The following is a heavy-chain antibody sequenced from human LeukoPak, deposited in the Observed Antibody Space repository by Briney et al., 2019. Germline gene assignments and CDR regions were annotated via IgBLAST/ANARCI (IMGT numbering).Heavy chain of an antibody. V-gene: IGHV4-59*01. CDR1: GGSISSYY. J-gene: IGHJ4*02. CDR2: IYYSGST. D-gene: IGHD4-11*01. Sequence: SETLSLTCTVSGGSISSYYWSWIRQPPGKGLEWIGYIYYSGSTNYNPSLKSRVTISVDTSKNQFSLKLSSVTAADTAVYYCARDKSYSSPYFDYWGQGTLVTVSS. CDR3: ARDKSYSSPYFDY.